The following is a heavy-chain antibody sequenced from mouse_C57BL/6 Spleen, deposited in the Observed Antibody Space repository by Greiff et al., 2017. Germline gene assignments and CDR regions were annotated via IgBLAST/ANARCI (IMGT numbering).Heavy chain of an antibody. D-gene: IGHD3-3*01. CDR1: GYTFTSYW. V-gene: IGHV1-55*01. CDR2: IYPGSGST. J-gene: IGHJ4*01. CDR3: ERCPKGRNAMDY. Sequence: QVQLQQPGAELVKPGASVKMSCKASGYTFTSYWITWVKQRPGPGLEWIGDIYPGSGSTNYNEKFRSKTPLAVDTSSSTAYMQLSSLTSEDSAVYYCERCPKGRNAMDYWGQRTSVTVSS.